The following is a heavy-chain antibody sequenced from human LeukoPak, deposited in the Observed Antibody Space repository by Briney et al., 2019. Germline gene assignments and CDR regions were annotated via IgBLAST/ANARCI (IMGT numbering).Heavy chain of an antibody. V-gene: IGHV3-30*02. CDR3: PDAYYMDV. J-gene: IGHJ6*03. Sequence: GGSLRLSCAASGFTFSNYGMHWVRQAPGKGLDWVGFIRSDGSNKYYADSVKGRFTISRDNSKNTLYLQMNSLRAEDTAVYYCPDAYYMDVWGKGTTVTVSS. CDR1: GFTFSNYG. CDR2: IRSDGSNK.